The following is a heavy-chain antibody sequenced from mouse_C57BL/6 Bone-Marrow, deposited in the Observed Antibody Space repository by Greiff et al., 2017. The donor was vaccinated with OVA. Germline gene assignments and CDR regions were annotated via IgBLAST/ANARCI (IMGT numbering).Heavy chain of an antibody. CDR2: IHPSDSDT. D-gene: IGHD1-3*01. CDR1: GYTFTSYW. CDR3: AMEELLYYFDY. Sequence: QVQLQQPGAELVKPGASVKVSCKASGYTFTSYWMHWVKQRPGQGLEWIGRIHPSDSDTNYNQKFKGKATLTVDNSSSTAYMQLSRLTSEDAAVYYCAMEELLYYFDYWGQGTTLTVSS. V-gene: IGHV1-74*01. J-gene: IGHJ2*01.